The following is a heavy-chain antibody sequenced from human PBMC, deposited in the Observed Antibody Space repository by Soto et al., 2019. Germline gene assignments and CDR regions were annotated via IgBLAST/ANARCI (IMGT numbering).Heavy chain of an antibody. CDR3: ARPPCAQWLVRDY. V-gene: IGHV3-30-3*01. CDR1: GFTFSSYA. CDR2: ISYDGSNK. Sequence: QVQLVESGGGVVQPGRSLRLSCAASGFTFSSYAMHWVRQAPGKGLEWVTVISYDGSNKYYADSVKGRFTISRDNSQNTLYLPINSLRAEDTAVYYCARPPCAQWLVRDYWGQGSLVTVAT. J-gene: IGHJ4*02. D-gene: IGHD6-19*01.